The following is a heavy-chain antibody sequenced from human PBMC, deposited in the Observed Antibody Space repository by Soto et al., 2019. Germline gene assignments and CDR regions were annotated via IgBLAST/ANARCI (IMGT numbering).Heavy chain of an antibody. CDR2: ISYDGSNK. CDR3: ARGDYYDSSGYYKCDAFDI. D-gene: IGHD3-22*01. V-gene: IGHV3-30-3*01. CDR1: GFTFSSYA. Sequence: GESLKISCAASGFTFSSYAMHWVRQAPGKGLEWVAVISYDGSNKYYADSVKGRFTISRDNSKKTLYLQMNSLRAEDTAVYYCARGDYYDSSGYYKCDAFDIWGQGTMVTVSS. J-gene: IGHJ3*02.